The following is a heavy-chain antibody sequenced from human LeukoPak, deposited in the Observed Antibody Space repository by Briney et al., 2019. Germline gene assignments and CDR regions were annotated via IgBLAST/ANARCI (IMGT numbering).Heavy chain of an antibody. CDR1: GGSISSGGYS. CDR2: IYHSGST. V-gene: IGHV4-30-2*01. D-gene: IGHD1-26*01. J-gene: IGHJ4*02. Sequence: SETLSLTCAVSGGSISSGGYSCSWIRQPPGKGLEWIGYIYHSGSTYYNPSLKSRVTMSVDRSKNQFSLKLSSVTAADTAVYYCAGGSYYAVDYFDYWGQGTLVTVSP. CDR3: AGGSYYAVDYFDY.